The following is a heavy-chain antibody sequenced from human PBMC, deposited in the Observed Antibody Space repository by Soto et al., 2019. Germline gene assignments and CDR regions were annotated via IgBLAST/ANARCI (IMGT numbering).Heavy chain of an antibody. J-gene: IGHJ4*02. CDR3: TRGIDVWSDYPRYYLDY. CDR1: GFIFSDSA. CDR2: IRRKANNYAT. Sequence: EVQLVESGGGLVQPGGSLKLSCAASGFIFSDSALHWVSQASGKGLEWVGRIRRKANNYATTYAASVEGRFAISRDDSKNTAYLQMNSLKTEGTAIYYCTRGIDVWSDYPRYYLDYWGQGTLVTVSS. D-gene: IGHD3-3*01. V-gene: IGHV3-73*02.